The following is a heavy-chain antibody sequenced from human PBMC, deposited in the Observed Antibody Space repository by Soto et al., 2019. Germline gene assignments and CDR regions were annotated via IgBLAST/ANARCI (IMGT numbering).Heavy chain of an antibody. CDR3: ARDLGSDSGGHSGAD. CDR1: GFTVSSNY. CDR2: IYRDGNT. J-gene: IGHJ4*02. V-gene: IGHV3-53*02. Sequence: EVQLVETGGGLIQPGGSLRLPCAASGFTVSSNYMSWVRQAPGKGLEWVSVIYRDGNTYYADSVKGRFTISRDNSKNTLYLQMNSLRAEDTAVYYCARDLGSDSGGHSGADWGRGTLVTVSA. D-gene: IGHD3-22*01.